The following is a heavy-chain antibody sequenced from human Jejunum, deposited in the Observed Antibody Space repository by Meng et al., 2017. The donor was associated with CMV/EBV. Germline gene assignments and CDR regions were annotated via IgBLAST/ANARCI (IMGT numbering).Heavy chain of an antibody. CDR2: IYRGDDK. D-gene: IGHD1-26*01. V-gene: IGHV2-5*02. CDR3: AHFVGGYYPSRPDY. Sequence: QITLKESGPTLVKPTQPLTLTCSFSGFSPSTSGEGVGWIRQPPGKALEWLALIYRGDDKRYSPSLNSRLTIAKDTSKNEVVLTLSNMGPADTGTYYCAHFVGGYYPSRPDYWGQGTLVTVSS. CDR1: GFSPSTSGEG. J-gene: IGHJ4*02.